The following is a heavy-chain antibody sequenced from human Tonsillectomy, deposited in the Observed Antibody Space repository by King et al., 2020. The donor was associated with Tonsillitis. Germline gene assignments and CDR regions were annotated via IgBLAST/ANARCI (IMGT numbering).Heavy chain of an antibody. V-gene: IGHV4-31*01. J-gene: IGHJ5*02. CDR2: MCKSENA. CDR1: GGSISGVSYY. Sequence: QLQESGPGLVKPSQTLSLTCTVSGGSISGVSYYLSWIRPHPGKGLGWIGYMCKSENAYYNPSRQNQLTISLDTSNNPFPLKLTSVPAADTAVYYCGRYEVCVFDLWGQGTLVTVSS. D-gene: IGHD2-8*01. CDR3: GRYEVCVFDL.